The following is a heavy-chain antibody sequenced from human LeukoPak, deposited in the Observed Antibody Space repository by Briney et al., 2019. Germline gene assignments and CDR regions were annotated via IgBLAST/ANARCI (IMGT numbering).Heavy chain of an antibody. D-gene: IGHD3-10*02. CDR2: IYSGGST. Sequence: GGSLRLSCAASGFTVSSNYMSWVRQAPGKGLEWVSVIYSGGSTYYADSVKGRFTISRDNSKNTLYLQMNSLRAEDTAVYYCARDRVRGVMGYWGQGTLVTVSS. J-gene: IGHJ4*02. CDR3: ARDRVRGVMGY. CDR1: GFTVSSNY. V-gene: IGHV3-53*01.